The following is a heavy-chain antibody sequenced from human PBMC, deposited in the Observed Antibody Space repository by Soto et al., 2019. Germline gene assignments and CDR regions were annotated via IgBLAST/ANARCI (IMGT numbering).Heavy chain of an antibody. CDR2: INPNSGGT. D-gene: IGHD6-6*01. CDR1: GYTFTGYY. CDR3: AAGRYSRSSRAFDI. Sequence: ASVKVSCKASGYTFTGYYMHWVRQAPGQGLEWMGWINPNSGGTNYAQKFQGWVTMTRDTSISTAYMELSRLRSDDTAVYYCAAGRYSRSSRAFDIWGQGTMVTVSS. V-gene: IGHV1-2*04. J-gene: IGHJ3*02.